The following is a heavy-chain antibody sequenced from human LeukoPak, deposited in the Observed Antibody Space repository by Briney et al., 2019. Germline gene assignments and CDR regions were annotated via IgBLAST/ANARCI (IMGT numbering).Heavy chain of an antibody. CDR1: GGSVSDYY. CDR2: IYYTGT. V-gene: IGHV4-59*02. D-gene: IGHD5-12*01. CDR3: ARAGYSGSDFSV. J-gene: IGHJ6*04. Sequence: KPSETLSLTCTVSGGSVSDYYWSWIRQSPGKGLEWIGYIYYTGTSYNPSLKSRVTISADTSKNQFSLNLSSVTAADTAVYYCARAGYSGSDFSVWGKGSTVTVSS.